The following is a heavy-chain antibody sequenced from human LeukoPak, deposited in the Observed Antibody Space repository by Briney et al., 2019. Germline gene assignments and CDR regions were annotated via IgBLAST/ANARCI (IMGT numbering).Heavy chain of an antibody. CDR3: ARLDCFVEGCYNH. D-gene: IGHD2-15*01. V-gene: IGHV4-59*08. CDR2: VSSDGTT. J-gene: IGHJ4*02. Sequence: SETLSLTCSVSGDSVTSSYWNWIQQPPGKGLEWIGYVSSDGTTNYTPSLRSRLIMSVDTAKNDISLILTSVTASDTAIYYCARLDCFVEGCYNHWDRGTLVTVSS. CDR1: GDSVTSSY.